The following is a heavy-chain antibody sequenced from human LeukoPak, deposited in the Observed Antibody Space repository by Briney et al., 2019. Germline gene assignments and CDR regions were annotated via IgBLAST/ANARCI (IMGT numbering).Heavy chain of an antibody. D-gene: IGHD3-22*01. J-gene: IGHJ4*02. V-gene: IGHV4-34*01. CDR3: ARDQKKYYYDSSGYHSRDFFDY. CDR2: INHSGST. CDR1: GGSFSGYY. Sequence: SETLSLTCAVYGGSFSGYYWSWIRQPPGKGLEWIGEINHSGSTNYNPSLKSRVTISVDTSKNHFSLKLSSVTAADTAVYYCARDQKKYYYDSSGYHSRDFFDYWGQGTLVTVSS.